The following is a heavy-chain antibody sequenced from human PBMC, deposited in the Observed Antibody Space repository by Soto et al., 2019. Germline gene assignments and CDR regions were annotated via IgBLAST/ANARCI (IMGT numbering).Heavy chain of an antibody. J-gene: IGHJ4*02. Sequence: VQLQESGPGLVKPSQTLSLTCTVSAGSISSGGFYWSWIRQHPERGLEWIGDVYYTGDAYYNPSLTTRLTMSVDTSWNQFSRRLKSVPAADTAVYYCARISRGFCSGGRCKPLLFDSWGQGARVTVSS. D-gene: IGHD2-15*01. CDR2: VYYTGDA. CDR1: AGSISSGGFY. CDR3: ARISRGFCSGGRCKPLLFDS. V-gene: IGHV4-31*03.